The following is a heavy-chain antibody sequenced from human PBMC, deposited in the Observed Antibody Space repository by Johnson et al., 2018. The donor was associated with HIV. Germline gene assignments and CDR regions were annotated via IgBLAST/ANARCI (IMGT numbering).Heavy chain of an antibody. CDR2: IKSKIDGGTT. CDR1: GFSFSNAW. J-gene: IGHJ3*02. V-gene: IGHV3-15*01. Sequence: VQVVESGGGLVKPGVSLRLSCAASGFSFSNAWMSWVRQVPGKGLEWVGRIKSKIDGGTTDYAAPVKGRFTISRDDSKNTLYLQMNSLKTEDTAVYYCTTSRITSFGVVVCAFDIWGQGTIVTVSS. CDR3: TTSRITSFGVVVCAFDI. D-gene: IGHD3-3*01.